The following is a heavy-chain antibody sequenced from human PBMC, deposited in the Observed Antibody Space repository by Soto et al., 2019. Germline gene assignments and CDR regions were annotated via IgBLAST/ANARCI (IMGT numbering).Heavy chain of an antibody. CDR1: GGTFSNYA. J-gene: IGHJ6*02. D-gene: IGHD2-15*01. CDR2: IIPIFATA. CDR3: ARDQGGNRYYYYGMDV. V-gene: IGHV1-69*12. Sequence: QVQLVQSGAEVKKPGSSVKVSCKASGGTFSNYAINWVRQAPGQGLEWMGGIIPIFATADYAQKFQGRVTITADESTSTAYMELSSLRSEDTAVYYCARDQGGNRYYYYGMDVWGQGTTVTVSS.